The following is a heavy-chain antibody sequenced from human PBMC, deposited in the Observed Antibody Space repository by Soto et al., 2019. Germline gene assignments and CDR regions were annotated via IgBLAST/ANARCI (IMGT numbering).Heavy chain of an antibody. D-gene: IGHD2-15*01. CDR2: ISGHDGKT. J-gene: IGHJ4*02. Sequence: QVELKQSGAAVKKPGASVKVSCRASGYTFANYGITWVRLSPGQGLQWMGWISGHDGKTKSNKNLQGRITMTTDTSRNTAYWKLKILKSAVTAIYYCARDSAFLFGSTGYFDYWGQGTLVSVSS. V-gene: IGHV1-18*04. CDR1: GYTFANYG. CDR3: ARDSAFLFGSTGYFDY.